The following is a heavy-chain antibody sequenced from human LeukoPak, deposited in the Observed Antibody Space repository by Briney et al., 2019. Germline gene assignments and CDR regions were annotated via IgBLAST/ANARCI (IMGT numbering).Heavy chain of an antibody. J-gene: IGHJ5*02. CDR1: GCSFSVFW. Sequence: GGSLRLSCADSGCSFSVFWMHWGRQVPGKGLVWVSRIRSDGTTTDYADSVKGRFTISRDNAKNTLFLQMNSLRVEDTAVYYCTRHWRSMAFDHWGQGTLVTVSS. V-gene: IGHV3-74*01. CDR2: IRSDGTTT. CDR3: TRHWRSMAFDH. D-gene: IGHD3-3*01.